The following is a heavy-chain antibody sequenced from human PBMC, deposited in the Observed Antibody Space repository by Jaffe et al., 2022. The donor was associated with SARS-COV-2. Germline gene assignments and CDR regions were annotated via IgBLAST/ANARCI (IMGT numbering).Heavy chain of an antibody. V-gene: IGHV4-61*02. CDR2: IYTSGSI. J-gene: IGHJ4*02. D-gene: IGHD3-22*01. Sequence: QVQLQESGPGLVKPSQTLSLTCTVSGGSISSGTNYWSWIRQPAGKGLELIGRIYTSGSIDYNPSLKSRVTISADTSKNQFSLKLSSVTAADTAVYYCARNPYYYDGGRYFTYYFDSWGQGTLVTVSS. CDR3: ARNPYYYDGGRYFTYYFDS. CDR1: GGSISSGTNY.